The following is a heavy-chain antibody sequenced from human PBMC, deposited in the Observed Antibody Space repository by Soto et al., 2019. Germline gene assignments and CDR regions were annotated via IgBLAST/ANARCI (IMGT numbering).Heavy chain of an antibody. J-gene: IGHJ3*02. Sequence: GGSLRLSCAASGFTFSSYSMNWVRQAPGKGLEWVSSISSSSSYIYYADSVKGRFTISRENAKNSLYLQMNSLRAADTAVYSCARDRDTAGGGDAFDIWGQGTMVTVSS. D-gene: IGHD5-18*01. CDR2: ISSSSSYI. CDR1: GFTFSSYS. V-gene: IGHV3-21*01. CDR3: ARDRDTAGGGDAFDI.